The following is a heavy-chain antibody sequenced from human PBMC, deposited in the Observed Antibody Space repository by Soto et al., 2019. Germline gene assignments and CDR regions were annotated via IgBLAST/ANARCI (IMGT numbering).Heavy chain of an antibody. CDR1: GFTFSSYG. V-gene: IGHV3-30*18. J-gene: IGHJ3*02. CDR3: AKGRQWLVGNKGAFDI. CDR2: ISYDGSNK. Sequence: QVQLVESGGGVVQPGRSLRLSCAASGFTFSSYGMHWVRQAPGKGLEWVAVISYDGSNKYYADSVKGRFTISRDNSKNTLYLQMNSLRAEDTAVYYCAKGRQWLVGNKGAFDIWGQGTMVTVSA. D-gene: IGHD6-19*01.